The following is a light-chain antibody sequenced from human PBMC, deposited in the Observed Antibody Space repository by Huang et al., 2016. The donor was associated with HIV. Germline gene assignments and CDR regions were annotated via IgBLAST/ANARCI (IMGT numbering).Light chain of an antibody. CDR1: QGISNI. CDR2: DAD. V-gene: IGKV1D-13*01. CDR3: QQFNHYPLT. Sequence: QLTQSPSSLSASVEDRVTITCRASQGISNILAWYQQKPGNAPKLLSYDADSLQTGAQTRFSGSGSGADFNLTISSLQPEDCATYYCQQFNHYPLTFGGGTKVEIE. J-gene: IGKJ4*01.